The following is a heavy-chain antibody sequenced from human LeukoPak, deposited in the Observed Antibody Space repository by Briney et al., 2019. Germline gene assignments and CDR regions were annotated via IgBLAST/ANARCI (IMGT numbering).Heavy chain of an antibody. V-gene: IGHV3-66*01. CDR1: GFTVSGNY. J-gene: IGHJ4*02. D-gene: IGHD6-19*01. CDR2: IYSGGTT. Sequence: GGSLRLSCAASGFTVSGNYMSWVRQAPGKGLEWVSVIYSGGTTYYADSVKGRFTTSRDNSKNTLHLQMNNLRAEDTAVYYCASNRGWVYFDYWGQGTLVTVSS. CDR3: ASNRGWVYFDY.